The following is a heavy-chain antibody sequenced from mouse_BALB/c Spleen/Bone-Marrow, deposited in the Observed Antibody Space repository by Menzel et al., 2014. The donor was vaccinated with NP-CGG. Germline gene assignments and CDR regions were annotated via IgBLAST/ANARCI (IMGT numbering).Heavy chain of an antibody. CDR3: ASYVYGYYFDY. Sequence: VQLQQPGAELVKPWASVKLSCTASGFNIKDTYMHWVKQRPEQGLEWIGRIDPANVNTKYDPKFQGKATITADTSSNTAYLQLSSLTSEDTAVYYCASYVYGYYFDYWGQGTTLTVSS. V-gene: IGHV14-3*02. J-gene: IGHJ2*01. CDR1: GFNIKDTY. CDR2: IDPANVNT. D-gene: IGHD1-1*01.